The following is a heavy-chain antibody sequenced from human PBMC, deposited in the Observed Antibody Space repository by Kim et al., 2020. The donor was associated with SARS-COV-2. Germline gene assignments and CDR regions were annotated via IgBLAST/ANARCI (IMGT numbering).Heavy chain of an antibody. CDR1: GGSISSYY. CDR2: IYYSGST. V-gene: IGHV4-59*13. CDR3: ARDMDSGPTGRGDMDV. D-gene: IGHD1-26*01. J-gene: IGHJ6*02. Sequence: SETLSLTCTVSGGSISSYYWSWIRQPPGKGLEWIGYIYYSGSTNYNPSLKSRVTISVDTSKNQFSLKLSSVTAADTAVYYCARDMDSGPTGRGDMDVWGQGTTVTVSS.